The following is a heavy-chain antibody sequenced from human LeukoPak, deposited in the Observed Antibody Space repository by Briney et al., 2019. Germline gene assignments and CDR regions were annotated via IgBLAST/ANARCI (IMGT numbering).Heavy chain of an antibody. CDR2: ISAYNGNT. J-gene: IGHJ4*02. CDR1: GYSFTSYG. Sequence: ASVKVSCKASGYSFTSYGITWVRQAPGQGLEWMGWISAYNGNTNYAQKLQGRVTMTTDTSTSTAYMELRSLRSDDTAVYYCARGGDGYNEGPTDYWGQGTLVTVSS. CDR3: ARGGDGYNEGPTDY. V-gene: IGHV1-18*01. D-gene: IGHD5-24*01.